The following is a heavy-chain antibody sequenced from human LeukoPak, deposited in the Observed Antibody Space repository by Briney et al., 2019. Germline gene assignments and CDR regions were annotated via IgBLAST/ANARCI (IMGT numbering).Heavy chain of an antibody. J-gene: IGHJ4*02. D-gene: IGHD6-19*01. CDR3: AKDFSSGLFDY. CDR2: ISHDGGST. V-gene: IGHV3-23*01. CDR1: GFTLSSFA. Sequence: PGGSLRLSCAASGFTLSSFAMSWVRQTPGKGLEWVSTISHDGGSTYFADSVKGRFTISRDNSKSTLYLQMNSLRAEDTALYFCAKDFSSGLFDYWGQGTLVAVSS.